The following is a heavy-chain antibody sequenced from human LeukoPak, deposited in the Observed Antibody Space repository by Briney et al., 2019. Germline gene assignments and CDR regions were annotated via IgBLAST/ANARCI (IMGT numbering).Heavy chain of an antibody. J-gene: IGHJ5*02. D-gene: IGHD6-19*01. CDR1: GGSITSYY. CDR3: ARELAVAGTVTHRFDP. CDR2: IHTSGGT. V-gene: IGHV4-4*07. Sequence: SETQSLTCTVSGGSITSYYWSWIRQPAGKGQEWIGRIHTSGGTNYYPSLSSRVTLSVDTSKNPLSLKLTSVTASDTALYYCARELAVAGTVTHRFDPWGQGTLVTVSS.